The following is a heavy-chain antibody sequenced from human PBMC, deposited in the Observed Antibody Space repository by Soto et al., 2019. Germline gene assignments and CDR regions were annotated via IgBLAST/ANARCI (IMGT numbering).Heavy chain of an antibody. Sequence: GGSLRLSCAASGFTFSSYAMSWVRQAPGKGLEWVSAISGSGGSTYYADSVKGRFTISRDNSKNTLYLQMNSLRAEDTAVYYCAKSRSTTLFPPYYFDYWGQGTLVTVSS. D-gene: IGHD6-13*01. CDR1: GFTFSSYA. J-gene: IGHJ4*02. V-gene: IGHV3-23*01. CDR3: AKSRSTTLFPPYYFDY. CDR2: ISGSGGST.